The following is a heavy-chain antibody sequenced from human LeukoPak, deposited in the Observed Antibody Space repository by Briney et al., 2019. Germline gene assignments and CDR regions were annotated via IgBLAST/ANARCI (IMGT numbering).Heavy chain of an antibody. CDR3: ARLFLKWSQNHDP. CDR1: GYTFTDYY. V-gene: IGHV1-2*02. CDR2: VNPNNGGT. J-gene: IGHJ5*02. D-gene: IGHD3-3*01. Sequence: GASVKVSCKASGYTFTDYYMHWVRQAPGQGLEWMGWVNPNNGGTSYAQKFQGRVSMTRDTSINTAYMELSRLTSDDTAVYYCARLFLKWSQNHDPWGQGTLVTVSS.